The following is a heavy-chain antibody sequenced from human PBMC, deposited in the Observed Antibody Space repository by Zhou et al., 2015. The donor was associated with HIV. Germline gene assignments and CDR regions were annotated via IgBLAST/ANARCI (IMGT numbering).Heavy chain of an antibody. J-gene: IGHJ6*02. V-gene: IGHV1-69*02. Sequence: QVQLVQSGAEVKKPGSSVKVSCKASGGTFSSYTISWVRQAPGQGLEWMGRIIPILGIANYAQKFQGRVTITADKSTSTAYMELSSLRSEDTAVYYCARSGGGVIVESFYGMDVWGQGTTVTVSS. CDR3: ARSGGGVIVESFYGMDV. D-gene: IGHD3-16*02. CDR1: GGTFSSYT. CDR2: IIPILGIA.